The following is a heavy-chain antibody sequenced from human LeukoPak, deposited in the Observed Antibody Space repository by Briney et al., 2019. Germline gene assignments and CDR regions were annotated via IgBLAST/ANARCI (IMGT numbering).Heavy chain of an antibody. V-gene: IGHV3-23*01. Sequence: GSLRLSCAASGFTFSDYYMSWIRQAPGKGLEWVSAISGSGGSTYYADSVKGRFTISRDNSKNTLYLQMNSLRAEDTAVYYCAKDRNPYGDYQIDYWGQGTLVTVSS. D-gene: IGHD4-17*01. CDR3: AKDRNPYGDYQIDY. CDR2: ISGSGGST. CDR1: GFTFSDYY. J-gene: IGHJ4*02.